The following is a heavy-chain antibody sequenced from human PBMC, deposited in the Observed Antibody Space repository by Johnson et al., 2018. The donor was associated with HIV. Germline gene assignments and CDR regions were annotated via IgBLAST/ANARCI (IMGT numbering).Heavy chain of an antibody. CDR3: ARSRWADDAFDG. CDR2: IDTEGSGT. J-gene: IGHJ3*01. V-gene: IGHV3-20*04. D-gene: IGHD1-26*01. Sequence: VQLVESGGGVVRPGGSLRLSCAASGFTFDDYGMSWVRQAPGKGLEWVSGIDTEGSGTTYADSVKGRFTISRDNAKNTVYLQMISLRAEDMAVYYCARSRWADDAFDGWGQGTMVTVSS. CDR1: GFTFDDYG.